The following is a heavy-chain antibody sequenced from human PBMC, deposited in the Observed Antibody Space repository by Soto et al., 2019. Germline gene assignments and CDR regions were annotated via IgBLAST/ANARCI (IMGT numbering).Heavy chain of an antibody. CDR1: GFTFTSSA. V-gene: IGHV1-58*01. CDR2: IVVGSGNT. CDR3: AALLKRIAMIVVVLDL. D-gene: IGHD3-22*01. Sequence: ASVKVSCKASGFTFTSSAVQWVRQARGQRLEWIGWIVVGSGNTNYAQKFQERVTITKDMSTSTAYMELSSLRSEDTAVYYCAALLKRIAMIVVVLDLWGQGTKV. J-gene: IGHJ6*02.